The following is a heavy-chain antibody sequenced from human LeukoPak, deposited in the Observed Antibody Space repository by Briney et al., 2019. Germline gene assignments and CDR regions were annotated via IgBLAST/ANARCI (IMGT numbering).Heavy chain of an antibody. CDR1: GGTFSSYA. CDR2: IIPILGIA. CDR3: ARKAHYYDSSGYYPLGV. Sequence: ASVKVSCKASGGTFSSYAISWVRQAPGQGLEWMGRIIPILGIANYAQKFQGRVTITADKSTSTAYMELSSLRSEDTAVYYCARKAHYYDSSGYYPLGVWGQGTLVTVSS. V-gene: IGHV1-69*04. D-gene: IGHD3-22*01. J-gene: IGHJ4*02.